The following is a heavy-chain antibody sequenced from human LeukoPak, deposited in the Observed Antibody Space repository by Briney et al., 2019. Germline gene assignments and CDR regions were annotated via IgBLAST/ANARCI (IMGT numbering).Heavy chain of an antibody. CDR1: GASISGGGYY. D-gene: IGHD3-16*01. J-gene: IGHJ3*01. V-gene: IGHV4-31*03. CDR3: ARDRPGGTANDALDF. CDR2: IYSSGST. Sequence: SETLSLTCSVSGASISGGGYYWNWIRQHPGKGLEWIGYIYSSGSTYYNPSLKSRLSISVDTSKNQFSLKLSSVTAADTAVYYCARDRPGGTANDALDFWGQGTMVTVSS.